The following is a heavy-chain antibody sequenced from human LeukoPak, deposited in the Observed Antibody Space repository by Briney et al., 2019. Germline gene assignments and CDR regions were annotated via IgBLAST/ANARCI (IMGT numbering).Heavy chain of an antibody. CDR2: ISCDGTTK. Sequence: GGSLRLSCAASGFTFSSYALHWVRQAPGKGLEWVAVISCDGTTKYYADSVKGRFTISRDNSKNTLYLQMNSLRAEDTAFYYCAKAELGVDTFFDYWGQGTLVTVSS. CDR1: GFTFSSYA. V-gene: IGHV3-30-3*01. J-gene: IGHJ4*02. D-gene: IGHD3-3*01. CDR3: AKAELGVDTFFDY.